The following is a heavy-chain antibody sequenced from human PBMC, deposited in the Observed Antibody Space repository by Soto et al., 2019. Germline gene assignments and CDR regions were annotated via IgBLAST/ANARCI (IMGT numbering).Heavy chain of an antibody. CDR2: IKQDGSEE. V-gene: IGHV3-7*01. D-gene: IGHD3-9*01. Sequence: EVQLVQSGGGLVQPGGSLRLSCAASGFSFSSDWMTWVRQAPGKGLEWVANIKQDGSEECYVDSVKGRLTISRDNAKNSLHLQMNGLRAEDTAVYYCARAYQYDSSFGAFDIWGQGTLVTVST. CDR3: ARAYQYDSSFGAFDI. CDR1: GFSFSSDW. J-gene: IGHJ3*02.